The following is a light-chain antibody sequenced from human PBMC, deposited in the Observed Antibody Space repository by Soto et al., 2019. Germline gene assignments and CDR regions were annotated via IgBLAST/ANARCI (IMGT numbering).Light chain of an antibody. Sequence: ESMRAQSRATRSVSTWESATLSCRASQSISSNLAWYQQKPGHSPRPLIYGASPRATGVPARFSGSGPGTEFTLTISRLQSEDFAIYYCQHYYNWPLTFGGGTKVDIK. CDR3: QHYYNWPLT. J-gene: IGKJ4*01. V-gene: IGKV3-15*01. CDR2: GAS. CDR1: QSISSN.